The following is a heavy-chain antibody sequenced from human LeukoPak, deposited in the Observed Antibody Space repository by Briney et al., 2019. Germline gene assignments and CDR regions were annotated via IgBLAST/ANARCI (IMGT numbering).Heavy chain of an antibody. V-gene: IGHV4-39*01. J-gene: IGHJ6*03. CDR3: ARHQWHYNYYMGV. CDR2: IYYSGDT. D-gene: IGHD6-19*01. CDR1: GGSISSSSYY. Sequence: SETLSLTCTVSGGSISSSSYYWGWIRQPPRKGLEWIGSIYYSGDTYYNPSLKSRRVTISVDTSKNQFSLRLSSVTAADTAVYYCARHQWHYNYYMGVCGKGSTVTVSS.